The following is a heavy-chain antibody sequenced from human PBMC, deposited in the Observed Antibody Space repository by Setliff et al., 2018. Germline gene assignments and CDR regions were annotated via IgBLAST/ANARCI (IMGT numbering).Heavy chain of an antibody. J-gene: IGHJ4*01. CDR2: IFPGNSNT. CDR1: GYSFTSYW. D-gene: IGHD2-2*01. Sequence: GESLKISCKGSGYSFTSYWIAWVRQMPGKGLECMGIIFPGNSNTRYSPSFQGQVTISVDKAINTAYLQWTSLKVSDTAMYFCARQGCGTTSCHSIDYWGQGTLVTVSS. V-gene: IGHV5-51*01. CDR3: ARQGCGTTSCHSIDY.